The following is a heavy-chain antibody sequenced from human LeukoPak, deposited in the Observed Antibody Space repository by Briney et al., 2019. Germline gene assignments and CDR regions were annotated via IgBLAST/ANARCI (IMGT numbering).Heavy chain of an antibody. CDR3: ARPLMYYYGSETYFWFDP. D-gene: IGHD3-10*01. J-gene: IGHJ5*02. CDR1: GFTLTTYW. Sequence: GGSLRLSCAASGFTLTTYWMGWVRQAPGKGLEWVANIKQDGSEQYYVDSVKGRFTISRDNAKNSLSLQMNSLRAEDTAVYYCARPLMYYYGSETYFWFDPWGQGTLVTVSS. V-gene: IGHV3-7*01. CDR2: IKQDGSEQ.